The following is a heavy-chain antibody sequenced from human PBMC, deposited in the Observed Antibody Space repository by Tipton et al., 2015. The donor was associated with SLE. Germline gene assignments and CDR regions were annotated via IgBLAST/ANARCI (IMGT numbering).Heavy chain of an antibody. CDR2: INGDGTST. CDR3: ARAKSNWGWEYYFDN. V-gene: IGHV3-74*01. Sequence: SLRLSCAASGFTFSTHWMHWVRQDPGKGLVWVSRINGDGTSTTYADSVKGRFIISRDKTKSTLYLQMNSLGAEDTAVYYCARAKSNWGWEYYFDNWGQGALVTVSS. D-gene: IGHD7-27*01. CDR1: GFTFSTHW. J-gene: IGHJ4*02.